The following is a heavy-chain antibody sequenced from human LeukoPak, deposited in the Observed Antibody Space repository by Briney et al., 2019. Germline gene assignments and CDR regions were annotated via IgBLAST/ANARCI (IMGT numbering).Heavy chain of an antibody. V-gene: IGHV4-59*08. D-gene: IGHD3-10*01. Sequence: MTSETLSLTCTVSGGSISSYYWSWIRQPPGKGLEWIGYIYYSGSTNYNPSLKSRVTISVDTSKNQFSLKLTSVTAADTAVYYCARLGGLPGYYFDYWGQGTLVAVSS. CDR1: GGSISSYY. J-gene: IGHJ4*02. CDR2: IYYSGST. CDR3: ARLGGLPGYYFDY.